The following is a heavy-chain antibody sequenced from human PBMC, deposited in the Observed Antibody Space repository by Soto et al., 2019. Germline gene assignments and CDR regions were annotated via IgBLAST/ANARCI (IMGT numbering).Heavy chain of an antibody. D-gene: IGHD2-15*01. V-gene: IGHV1-3*01. J-gene: IGHJ4*02. CDR3: ARVVAATRAFDY. Sequence: QVQLVQSGAEVKKPGASVKVSCKASGYTFTSYAMHWVRQAPGQRLEWMGWINAGNGNTKYSQKFQGRVTITRDTSASTADMELSSLITEDTAVYYCARVVAATRAFDYWGQGTLVTVSS. CDR1: GYTFTSYA. CDR2: INAGNGNT.